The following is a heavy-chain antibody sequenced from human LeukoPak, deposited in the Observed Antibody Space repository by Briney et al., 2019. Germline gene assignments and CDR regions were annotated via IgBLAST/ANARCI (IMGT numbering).Heavy chain of an antibody. J-gene: IGHJ4*02. CDR2: IYSGAST. Sequence: GGSLRLSCAASGFTVSSNYMSWVRQAPGKGLEWVSVIYSGASTYYADSVKGLFTISRDNSKNTLYLQMNSLRAEDTAVYSCARGGATRPFDYWGQGTLVTVSS. CDR3: ARGGATRPFDY. CDR1: GFTVSSNY. V-gene: IGHV3-53*01. D-gene: IGHD1-26*01.